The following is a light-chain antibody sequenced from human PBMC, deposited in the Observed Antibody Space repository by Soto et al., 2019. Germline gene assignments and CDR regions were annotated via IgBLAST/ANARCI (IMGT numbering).Light chain of an antibody. CDR3: QQFQAFST. V-gene: IGKV1-9*01. Sequence: DIQMTQSPSTLSASVGDRVTITCRASQGISSYLAWYQQRPGKAPKLLIYDVSSLQNGVPSRFSGSGFGTEFTLTISSLQPEDFATYYCQQFQAFSTFGPGTKVDIK. CDR1: QGISSY. J-gene: IGKJ1*01. CDR2: DVS.